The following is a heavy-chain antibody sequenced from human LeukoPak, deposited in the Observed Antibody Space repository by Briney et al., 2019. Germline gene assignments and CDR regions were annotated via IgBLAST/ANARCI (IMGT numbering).Heavy chain of an antibody. D-gene: IGHD5-18*01. CDR2: IYYSGST. J-gene: IGHJ4*02. CDR3: ARLRDLYSFFDY. Sequence: SETLSLTCTISGDSISSYYWSWIRQPPGKGLEWIGYIYYSGSTNYNPPLKSRVTISVDTSKNQFSLNLSSVTAADTAVYYCARLRDLYSFFDYWGQGTLVTVSS. CDR1: GDSISSYY. V-gene: IGHV4-59*08.